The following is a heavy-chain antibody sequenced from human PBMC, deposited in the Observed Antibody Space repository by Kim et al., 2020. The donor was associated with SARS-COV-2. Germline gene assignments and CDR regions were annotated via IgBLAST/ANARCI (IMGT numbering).Heavy chain of an antibody. V-gene: IGHV5-51*01. CDR1: GYSFTSYW. CDR2: IYPGDSDT. CDR3: ARTTVTTVYYYYGMDV. Sequence: GESLKISCKGSGYSFTSYWIGWVRQMPGKGLEWMGIIYPGDSDTRYSPSFQGQVTISADKSISTAYLQWSSLKASDTAMYYCARTTVTTVYYYYGMDVWGQGTTVTVSS. D-gene: IGHD4-17*01. J-gene: IGHJ6*02.